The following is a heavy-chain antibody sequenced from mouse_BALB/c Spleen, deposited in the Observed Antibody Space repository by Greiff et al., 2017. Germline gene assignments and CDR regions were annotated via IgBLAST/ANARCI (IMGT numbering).Heavy chain of an antibody. V-gene: IGHV1-4*01. D-gene: IGHD1-3*01. J-gene: IGHJ4*01. CDR2: INPSSGYT. CDR3: ARGGKDYAMDY. Sequence: QVQLKESGAELARPGASVKMSCKASGYTFTSYTMHWVKQRPGQGLEWIGYINPSSGYTNYNQKFKDKATLTADKSSSTAYMQLSSLTSEDSAVYYCARGGKDYAMDYWGQGTSVTVSS. CDR1: GYTFTSYT.